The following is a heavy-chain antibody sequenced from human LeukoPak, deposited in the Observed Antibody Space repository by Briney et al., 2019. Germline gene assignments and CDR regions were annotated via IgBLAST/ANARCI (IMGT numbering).Heavy chain of an antibody. V-gene: IGHV4-4*07. CDR3: ARLKAEGGLDY. J-gene: IGHJ4*02. CDR2: FYASGNT. CDR1: GGSISSYY. Sequence: SETLSLTCTVSGGSISSYYWSWIRQPAGKGLEWLGHFYASGNTYYNPSLKSRVTVSVDTSKNQFSLKVSSVTAADTAVYYCARLKAEGGLDYWGQGALDTVSS. D-gene: IGHD3-16*01.